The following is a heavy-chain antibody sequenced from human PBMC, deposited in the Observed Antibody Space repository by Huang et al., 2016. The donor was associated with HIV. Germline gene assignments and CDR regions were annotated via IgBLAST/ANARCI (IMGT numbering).Heavy chain of an antibody. CDR1: GFSFCSYA. D-gene: IGHD3-3*01. J-gene: IGHJ4*02. V-gene: IGHV3-23*04. CDR2: ISGSGGNT. Sequence: VESGGGSARSGGSLRLSCAASGFSFCSYAMGWVRQFPGKVLEWVSSISGSGGNTYYADSVKGRFTISRNNFDKNTVYLQMNNLKAADSGIYYCAKDFGVAAPYYFDLWGQGTPVSVSS. CDR3: AKDFGVAAPYYFDL.